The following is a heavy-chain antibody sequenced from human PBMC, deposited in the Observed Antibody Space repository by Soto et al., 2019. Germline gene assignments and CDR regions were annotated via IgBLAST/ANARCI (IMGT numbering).Heavy chain of an antibody. V-gene: IGHV1-69*06. D-gene: IGHD6-13*01. Sequence: ASVKVSCKASGGTFSSYAISWVRQAPGQGLEWMGGIIPIFGTANYAQKFQGRVTITADKSTSTAYMELSSLRSEDTAVYYCARGLGSSWYKGEDAFDIWGQGIMVTVSS. CDR2: IIPIFGTA. CDR3: ARGLGSSWYKGEDAFDI. J-gene: IGHJ3*02. CDR1: GGTFSSYA.